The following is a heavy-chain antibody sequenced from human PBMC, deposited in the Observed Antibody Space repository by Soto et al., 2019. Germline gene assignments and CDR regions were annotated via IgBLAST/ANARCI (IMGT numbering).Heavy chain of an antibody. V-gene: IGHV3-49*04. J-gene: IGHJ4*02. CDR3: TTFPYYYDSSGYYPTH. D-gene: IGHD3-22*01. CDR1: GFTFSNAW. CDR2: IRSKAYGGTT. Sequence: GGSLRLSCVGSGFTFSNAWMNWVRQAPGKGLEWVGFIRSKAYGGTTEYAASVKGRFTISRDDSKSIAYLQMNSLKTEDTAVYYCTTFPYYYDSSGYYPTHWGQGTLVTVSS.